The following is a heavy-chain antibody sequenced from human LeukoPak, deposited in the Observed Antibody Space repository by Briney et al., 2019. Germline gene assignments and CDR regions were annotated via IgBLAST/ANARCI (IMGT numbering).Heavy chain of an antibody. J-gene: IGHJ4*02. D-gene: IGHD3-22*01. CDR2: INPSGGST. V-gene: IGHV1-46*01. CDR3: AREVKHYYDSSGTSDY. CDR1: GYTFTSYY. Sequence: ASVKVSCKASGYTFTSYYMHWVRQAPGQGLEWMGIINPSGGSTSYAQKFQGRVTMTGDTSTSTVYMELSSLRSEDTAVYYCAREVKHYYDSSGTSDYWGQGTLVTVSS.